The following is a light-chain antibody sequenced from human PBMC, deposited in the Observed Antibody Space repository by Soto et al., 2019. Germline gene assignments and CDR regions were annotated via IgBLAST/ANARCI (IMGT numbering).Light chain of an antibody. V-gene: IGLV1-40*01. CDR2: AST. J-gene: IGLJ1*01. CDR3: VSFTTSRSYV. Sequence: QSVLTQPPSVSGAPGQRVTISCSGNSSNIGAGFDVHWYQQLPGAAPKLLIYASTNRPSGVPDRFSGSKSDTSASLAITGLQAEDEADYYCVSFTTSRSYVFGTGTKLTVL. CDR1: SSNIGAGFD.